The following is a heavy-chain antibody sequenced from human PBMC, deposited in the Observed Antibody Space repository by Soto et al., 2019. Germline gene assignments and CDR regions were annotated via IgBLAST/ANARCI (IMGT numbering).Heavy chain of an antibody. D-gene: IGHD2-21*02. V-gene: IGHV3-33*01. J-gene: IGHJ6*02. CDR1: GFTFSSYG. CDR3: ARGGYGGNSGYYYYGMDV. CDR2: IWYDGSNK. Sequence: QVQLVESGGGVVQPGRSLRLSCAASGFTFSSYGMHWVRQAPGKGLEWVAVIWYDGSNKYYADSVKGRFTISRDNSKNTLYLQMNSLRAEDTAVYYCARGGYGGNSGYYYYGMDVWGQGTTVTVSS.